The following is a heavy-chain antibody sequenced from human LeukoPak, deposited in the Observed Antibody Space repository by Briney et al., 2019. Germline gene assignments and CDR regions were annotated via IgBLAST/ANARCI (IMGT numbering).Heavy chain of an antibody. CDR3: ARAPGYYGSGSFLFDY. CDR2: IYYSGST. J-gene: IGHJ4*02. Sequence: SETLSLTCTVSGGSISSSSYYWGWIRQPPGKGLEWIGSIYYSGSTYYNPSLKSRVTISVDTSKNQFSLKLSSVTAADTAVYYCARAPGYYGSGSFLFDYWGQGTLVTVSS. CDR1: GGSISSSSYY. D-gene: IGHD3-10*01. V-gene: IGHV4-39*07.